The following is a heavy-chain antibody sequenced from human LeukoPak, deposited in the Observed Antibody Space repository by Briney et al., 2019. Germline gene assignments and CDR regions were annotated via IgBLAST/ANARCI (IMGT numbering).Heavy chain of an antibody. J-gene: IGHJ4*02. D-gene: IGHD3-22*01. V-gene: IGHV4-31*03. Sequence: SETLSLTCTVSGGSISSGGYYWSWIRQHPGRVLEWSGYIYYSGSTYYNPSLKSRVTISVDTSKNHFSLKLNSVTAADTAVYFCARANYYDSSVFDYWGQGTLVTVSS. CDR3: ARANYYDSSVFDY. CDR2: IYYSGST. CDR1: GGSISSGGYY.